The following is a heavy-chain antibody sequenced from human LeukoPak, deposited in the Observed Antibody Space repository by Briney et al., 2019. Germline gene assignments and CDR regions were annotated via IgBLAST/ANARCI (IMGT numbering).Heavy chain of an antibody. CDR3: AKHQDIVVVPAATGGSYFDY. Sequence: PGGSLRLSCAASGFTFSSYAMSWVRQAPGKGLEWVSAISGSGGSTYYADSVKGRFTISIDNSKNTLYLQMNSLRAEDTAVYYCAKHQDIVVVPAATGGSYFDYWGQGTLVTVSS. D-gene: IGHD2-2*01. J-gene: IGHJ4*02. CDR1: GFTFSSYA. CDR2: ISGSGGST. V-gene: IGHV3-23*01.